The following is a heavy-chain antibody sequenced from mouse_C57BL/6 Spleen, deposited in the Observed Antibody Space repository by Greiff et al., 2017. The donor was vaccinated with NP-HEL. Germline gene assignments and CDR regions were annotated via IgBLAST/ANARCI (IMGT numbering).Heavy chain of an antibody. J-gene: IGHJ1*03. CDR1: GFTFNTYA. CDR2: IRSKSSNYAT. Sequence: EVKLVESGGGLVQPKGSLKLSCAASGFTFNTYAMHWVRQAPGKGLEWVARIRSKSSNYATYYADSVKDRFTISRDDSQSMLYLQMNNLKTEDTAMYYCVRASHYSSSYGYFDVWGTGTTVTVSS. CDR3: VRASHYSSSYGYFDV. V-gene: IGHV10-3*01. D-gene: IGHD1-1*01.